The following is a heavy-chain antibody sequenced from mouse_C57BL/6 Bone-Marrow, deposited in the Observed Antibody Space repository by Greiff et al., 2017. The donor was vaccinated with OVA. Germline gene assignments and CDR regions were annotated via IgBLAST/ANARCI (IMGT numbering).Heavy chain of an antibody. Sequence: EVQLQQSVAELVRPGASVKLSCTASGFNIKNTYMHWVKQRPEQGLEWIGRIDPANDNTKYAPKFQGKATMTADTSSNTAYLQLSSLSSEDTAVYCCARGNGGSSFYAMDYWGQGTSVTVSS. CDR3: ARGNGGSSFYAMDY. CDR2: IDPANDNT. V-gene: IGHV14-3*01. J-gene: IGHJ4*01. CDR1: GFNIKNTY. D-gene: IGHD1-1*01.